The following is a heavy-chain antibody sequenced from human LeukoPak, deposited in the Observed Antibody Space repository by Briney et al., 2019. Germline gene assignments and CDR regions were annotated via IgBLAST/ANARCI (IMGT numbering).Heavy chain of an antibody. J-gene: IGHJ4*02. D-gene: IGHD3-10*01. V-gene: IGHV3-66*01. CDR1: GFTVSSNY. CDR2: IYSGGST. Sequence: GGSLRLSCAASGFTVSSNYMSWVRQAPGKGLEWVSVIYSGGSTYYADSVKGRFTISRDNSKNTLYLQMNSLRAEDTAVYYCARGLWFGELSPPYFDYWGQGTLVTVSS. CDR3: ARGLWFGELSPPYFDY.